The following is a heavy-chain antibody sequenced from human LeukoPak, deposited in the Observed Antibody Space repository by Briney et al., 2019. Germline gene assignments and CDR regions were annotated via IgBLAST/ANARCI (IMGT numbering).Heavy chain of an antibody. D-gene: IGHD3-22*01. V-gene: IGHV3-48*04. CDR1: GFTFSSYS. CDR2: ISSSSSTI. Sequence: PGGSLRLSCAASGFTFSSYSMNWVRQAPGKGLEWVSYISSSSSTIYYADSVKGRFTISRDNSKNSLYLQMNSLRAEDTALYYCAKVSVITMINDAFDIWGQGTMVTVSS. J-gene: IGHJ3*02. CDR3: AKVSVITMINDAFDI.